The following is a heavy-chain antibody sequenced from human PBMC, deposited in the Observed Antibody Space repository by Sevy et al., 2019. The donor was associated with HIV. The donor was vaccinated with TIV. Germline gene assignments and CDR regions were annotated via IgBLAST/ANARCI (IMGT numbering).Heavy chain of an antibody. J-gene: IGHJ5*02. D-gene: IGHD4-4*01. V-gene: IGHV3-30*02. CDR3: GRETDNSARWLDP. CDR2: IWHDGSNK. CDR1: GFTFNFHG. Sequence: GGSLRLSCAASGFTFNFHGMHWVRQAPGKGLEWVAFIWHDGSNKYMADSVKGRFTISRDNSKNTLFLQMNSLTVEDADVYYCGRETDNSARWLDPWGQGTLVTVSS.